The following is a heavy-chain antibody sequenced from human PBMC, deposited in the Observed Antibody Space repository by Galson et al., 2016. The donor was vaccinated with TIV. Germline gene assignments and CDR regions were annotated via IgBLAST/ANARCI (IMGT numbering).Heavy chain of an antibody. J-gene: IGHJ6*02. Sequence: SLRLSCAASGITVSDNYMTWVRQAPGKGLEWVSIIYSGGGTHYANSVKGRFTISRDKSKNTLYLQMNTLRPEGTAVYYCARERRHCGNECYLRYYFGMDVWGQGTAVTVSS. CDR2: IYSGGGT. V-gene: IGHV3-66*02. CDR1: GITVSDNY. CDR3: ARERRHCGNECYLRYYFGMDV. D-gene: IGHD2-21*01.